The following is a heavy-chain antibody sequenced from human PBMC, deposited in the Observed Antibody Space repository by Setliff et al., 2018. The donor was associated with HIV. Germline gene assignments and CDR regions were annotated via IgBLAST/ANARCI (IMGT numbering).Heavy chain of an antibody. J-gene: IGHJ3*01. CDR2: ISYDGNVK. V-gene: IGHV3-30*04. D-gene: IGHD3-22*01. CDR3: ARESTYYYDSSGPHDALDV. CDR1: GFIFNNYA. Sequence: GGSLRLSCVASGFIFNNYAMHWVRQAPGKGLEWVSVISYDGNVKYYADSVKGRFTISRDNSKNTLYLQVSRLRAEDTAVYYCARESTYYYDSSGPHDALDVWGLGTKVTV.